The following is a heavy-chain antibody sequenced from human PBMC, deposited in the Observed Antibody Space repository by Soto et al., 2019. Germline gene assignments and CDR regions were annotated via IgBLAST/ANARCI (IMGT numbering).Heavy chain of an antibody. D-gene: IGHD3-10*01. CDR2: IYSTGTT. CDR1: GFTVGNNY. CDR3: AKDGRGSGSHYNSFGY. J-gene: IGHJ4*02. Sequence: EVQLVESGGGLIQPGGSLKLSCAASGFTVGNNYMSWVRQAPGKGLEWVSLIYSTGTTKYADSVKGRFTVSRDNAKNTLYLQMNSLRAEDTVVYCCAKDGRGSGSHYNSFGYWGQGTLVTVSS. V-gene: IGHV3-53*01.